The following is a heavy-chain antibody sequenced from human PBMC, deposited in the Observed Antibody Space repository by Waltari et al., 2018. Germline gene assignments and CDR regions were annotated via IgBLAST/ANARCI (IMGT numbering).Heavy chain of an antibody. CDR2: IHVDGVT. J-gene: IGHJ4*02. CDR1: GFNVGNNY. D-gene: IGHD3-10*01. CDR3: AKDPGYNSGTYYGDY. V-gene: IGHV3-53*01. Sequence: EVQLVESGGGLIQPGGSLRLSCAASGFNVGNNYMSWVRQAPGRGLEWLSVIHVDGVTHYADSVKGRFTISKDNSKNTLYLQMNNLRAEDTAVYYCAKDPGYNSGTYYGDYWGQGTLVTVSS.